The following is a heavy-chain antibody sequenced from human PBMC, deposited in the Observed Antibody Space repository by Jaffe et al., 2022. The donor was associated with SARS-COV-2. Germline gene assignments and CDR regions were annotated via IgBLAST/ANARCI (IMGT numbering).Heavy chain of an antibody. CDR2: MNPNNGRI. CDR1: GYTFTRYD. J-gene: IGHJ4*02. V-gene: IGHV1-8*01. Sequence: QVQLVQSGAEVKKPGASVKVSCKASGYTFTRYDINWVRQAPGQGLEWMGWMNPNNGRIGYAQNFQGRVTMTRDASVSTAYMELNSLTSEDTAVYYCARGADSDGYNRWGQGTLVTVSS. CDR3: ARGADSDGYNR. D-gene: IGHD5-12*01.